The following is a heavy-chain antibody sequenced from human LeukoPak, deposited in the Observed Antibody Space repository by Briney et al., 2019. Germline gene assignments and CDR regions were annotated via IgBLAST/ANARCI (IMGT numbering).Heavy chain of an antibody. V-gene: IGHV3-23*01. CDR1: GFTFNSYA. J-gene: IGHJ4*02. D-gene: IGHD3-22*01. CDR3: AKDRGYYYDSSGYYYFDY. Sequence: GGSLSLSCAASGFTFNSYAMSWVRQAPGKGLEWVSAISGGGGSTYHADSVKGRFTITRDNSKNTLYLQMNSLRAEDTAVYYCAKDRGYYYDSSGYYYFDYWSQGTLVTVSS. CDR2: ISGGGGST.